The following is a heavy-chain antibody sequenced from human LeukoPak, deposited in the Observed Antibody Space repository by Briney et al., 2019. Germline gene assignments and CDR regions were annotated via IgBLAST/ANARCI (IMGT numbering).Heavy chain of an antibody. V-gene: IGHV3-23*01. CDR1: GLTFSSYG. CDR2: ISSTGGTT. Sequence: GGSLRLSCAASGLTFSSYGMSWVRQAPGKGMEWVSSISSTGGTTYYADSVKGRFTISRDNTKNKLYLQMNSLRAEDTAIYYCAKVGEYQLLLYAFDMWGQGTMVTVSS. CDR3: AKVGEYQLLLYAFDM. D-gene: IGHD2-2*01. J-gene: IGHJ3*02.